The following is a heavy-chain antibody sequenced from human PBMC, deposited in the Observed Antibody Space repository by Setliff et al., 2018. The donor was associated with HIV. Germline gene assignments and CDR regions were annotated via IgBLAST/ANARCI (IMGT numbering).Heavy chain of an antibody. J-gene: IGHJ4*02. D-gene: IGHD3-22*01. V-gene: IGHV1-2*02. CDR2: INPNSGGT. CDR3: ATGRDSSGYYFLADY. CDR1: GYTFTGYH. Sequence: VKVSCKTSGYTFTGYHMHWVRQAPGQGLEWMGWINPNSGGTIYAQKFQDRVTMTRDTSSSTAYMELSRLRSDDTAVYYCATGRDSSGYYFLADYWGRGTLVTVSS.